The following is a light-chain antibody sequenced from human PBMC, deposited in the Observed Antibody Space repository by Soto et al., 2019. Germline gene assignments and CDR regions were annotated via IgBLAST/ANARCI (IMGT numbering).Light chain of an antibody. CDR2: DAS. CDR3: QQCRSWPRA. J-gene: IGKJ1*01. V-gene: IGKV3-11*01. CDR1: QSVSSY. Sequence: EIVLTQSPATLSLSPGERATLSCRASQSVSSYLAWYQQKPGQAPRLLIYDASNRATGIPARFSGSGSGTDFTLTISSLEPEDFAVYFCQQCRSWPRAFGQGTKVEFK.